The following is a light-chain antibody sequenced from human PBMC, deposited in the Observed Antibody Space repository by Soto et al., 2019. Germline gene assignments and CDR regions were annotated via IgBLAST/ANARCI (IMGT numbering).Light chain of an antibody. CDR2: GVS. CDR3: QQYGSSPWT. Sequence: EIVMTQSPATLSVSPGERATLSCRASQRLSSNLAWYQQKPGQAPRLLIYGVSTRATGVPARFSGSGSGTEFTLTISSLQSEDSAVYYCQQYGSSPWTFGQGTKVDIK. V-gene: IGKV3-15*01. CDR1: QRLSSN. J-gene: IGKJ1*01.